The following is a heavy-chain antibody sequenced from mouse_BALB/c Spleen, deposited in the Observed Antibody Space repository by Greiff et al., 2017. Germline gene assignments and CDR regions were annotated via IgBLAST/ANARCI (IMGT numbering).Heavy chain of an antibody. CDR2: IWGGGST. Sequence: VQVVESGPGLVAPSQSLSITCTVSGFSLTDYGVSWIRQPPGKGLEWLGVIWGGGSTYYNSALKSRLSISKDNSKSQVFLKMNSLQTDDTAMYYCAKHEYCNFYWGFDVWGAGTTVTVSS. D-gene: IGHD2-10*02. CDR3: AKHEYCNFYWGFDV. J-gene: IGHJ1*01. CDR1: GFSLTDYG. V-gene: IGHV2-6-5*01.